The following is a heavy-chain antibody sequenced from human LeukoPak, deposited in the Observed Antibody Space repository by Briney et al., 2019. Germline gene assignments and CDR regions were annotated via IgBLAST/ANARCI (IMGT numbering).Heavy chain of an antibody. CDR3: TRDPYYFDSSGYYHHAFDI. D-gene: IGHD3-22*01. J-gene: IGHJ3*02. V-gene: IGHV3-49*04. CDR2: IRSKVYGGTT. CDR1: GFTFRDYA. Sequence: GGSLRLTCTGFGFTFRDYAVSWVRQAPGKGLECIGFIRSKVYGGTTEYAASVKGRFTISRDDSKSIAYLQMNSLKTEDTAVYYCTRDPYYFDSSGYYHHAFDIWGQGTMVAVSS.